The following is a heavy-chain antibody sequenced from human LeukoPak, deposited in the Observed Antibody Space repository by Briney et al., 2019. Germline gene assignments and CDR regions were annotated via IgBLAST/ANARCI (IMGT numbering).Heavy chain of an antibody. CDR2: IYWNDDK. Sequence: SGPTLLKPTQTLTLTCTFSGCSLSTRGVGVGWIRQPPGKALEWLALIYWNDDKRYSPSLKSRLTITEDTSKNQVVLTMTNMDPVDTATYYCARTLIATADRPFDYWGQGTLVTVSS. J-gene: IGHJ4*02. D-gene: IGHD6-13*01. CDR3: ARTLIATADRPFDY. CDR1: GCSLSTRGVG. V-gene: IGHV2-5*01.